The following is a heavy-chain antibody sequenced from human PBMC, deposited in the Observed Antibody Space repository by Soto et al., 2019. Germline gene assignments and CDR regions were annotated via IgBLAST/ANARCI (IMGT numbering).Heavy chain of an antibody. CDR3: ARSGYCSSTSCYAGYYYYYYMDV. V-gene: IGHV3-23*01. CDR1: GFTFNSYA. J-gene: IGHJ6*03. Sequence: GGSLRLSCAASGFTFNSYAMTWVRQTPGKGLDWVSTISGSGGKTYNADSVEGRFTISRDNSENTLYLQMNSLRAEDTAVYYCARSGYCSSTSCYAGYYYYYYMDVWGKGTMVTVSS. D-gene: IGHD2-2*01. CDR2: ISGSGGKT.